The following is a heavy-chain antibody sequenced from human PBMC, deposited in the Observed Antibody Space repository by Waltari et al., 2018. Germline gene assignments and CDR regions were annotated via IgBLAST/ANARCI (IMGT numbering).Heavy chain of an antibody. D-gene: IGHD3-10*01. Sequence: EVQLGESGGGLVQPGGSLRLSCAASGFTFSSSWMNWVRQAPGKGWWGWATKKQDGSEKDYVDSVNGRFTISRDNAKNSLFLQMSSLRAEDTAVYYCTRGGSMVRGGSIYWGQGTLVTVSS. CDR2: KKQDGSEK. CDR3: TRGGSMVRGGSIY. V-gene: IGHV3-7*01. J-gene: IGHJ4*02. CDR1: GFTFSSSW.